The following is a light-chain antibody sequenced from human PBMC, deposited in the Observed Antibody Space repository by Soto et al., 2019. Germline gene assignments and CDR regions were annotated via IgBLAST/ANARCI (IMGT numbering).Light chain of an antibody. CDR3: QQLNSYPFT. CDR2: AAS. CDR1: QGISSY. Sequence: DIPLTPSPSFLSASVGDRVTITCRASQGISSYLAWYQQKPGKAPKLLIYAASTLQSGVPSRFSGSGSGTEFTLTISSLQPEDFATYYCQQLNSYPFTFGGGTKVEIK. J-gene: IGKJ4*01. V-gene: IGKV1-9*01.